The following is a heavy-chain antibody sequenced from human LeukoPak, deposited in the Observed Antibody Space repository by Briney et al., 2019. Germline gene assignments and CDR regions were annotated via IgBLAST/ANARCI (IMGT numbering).Heavy chain of an antibody. CDR1: GFTFSSYS. Sequence: GGSLRLSCAASGFTFSSYSMNWVRQAPGKELEWVSSISSSSSYIYYADSVKGRFTISRDNAKNSLYLQMNSLRAEDTAVYYCARDGQWLGHFDYWGQGTLVTVSS. CDR3: ARDGQWLGHFDY. D-gene: IGHD6-19*01. CDR2: ISSSSSYI. J-gene: IGHJ4*02. V-gene: IGHV3-21*01.